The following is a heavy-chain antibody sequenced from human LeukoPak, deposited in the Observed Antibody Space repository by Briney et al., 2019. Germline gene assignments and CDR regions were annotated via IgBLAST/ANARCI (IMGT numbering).Heavy chain of an antibody. V-gene: IGHV3-43*02. J-gene: IGHJ4*02. Sequence: GGSLRLSCAASGFTFDDYAMHWVRQAPGRGLEWVSLISGDGFSTYYADSVKGRFTISRDNSKNSLFLQMNSLRTEDTALYYCAKEALGATLDYWGQGTLVTVSS. D-gene: IGHD1-26*01. CDR3: AKEALGATLDY. CDR1: GFTFDDYA. CDR2: ISGDGFST.